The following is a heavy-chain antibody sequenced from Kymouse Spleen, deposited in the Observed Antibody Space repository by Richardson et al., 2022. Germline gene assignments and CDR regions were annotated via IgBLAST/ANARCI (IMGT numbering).Heavy chain of an antibody. V-gene: IGHV3-73*02. J-gene: IGHJ6*02. Sequence: EVQLVESGGGLVQPGGSLKLSCAASGFTFSGSAMHWVRQASGKGLEWVGRIRSKANSYATAYAASVKGRFTISRDDSKNTAYLQMNSLKTEDTAVYYCTRRKYDFWSGYPPYYYYGMDVWGQGTTVTVSS. CDR2: IRSKANSYAT. D-gene: IGHD3-3*01. CDR3: TRRKYDFWSGYPPYYYYGMDV. CDR1: GFTFSGSA.